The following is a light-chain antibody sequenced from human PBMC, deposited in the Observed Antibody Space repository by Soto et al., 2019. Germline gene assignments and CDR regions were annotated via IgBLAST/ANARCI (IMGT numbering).Light chain of an antibody. CDR1: SSDVGGYNF. CDR3: SSYAGSDNFVL. V-gene: IGLV2-8*01. J-gene: IGLJ2*01. CDR2: EVI. Sequence: QSALSQPPSASGSPGQSVTISCTGSSSDVGGYNFVSWYQHLPGKAPKLIIYEVIQRPSGVPDRFSGSKSGNTASLTVSGLQAEDEADYYCSSYAGSDNFVLFGGGTKVTVL.